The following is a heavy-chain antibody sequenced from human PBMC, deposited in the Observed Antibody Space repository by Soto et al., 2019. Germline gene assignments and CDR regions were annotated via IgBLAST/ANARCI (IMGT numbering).Heavy chain of an antibody. Sequence: QVQLQESGPGLVKPSQTLSLTCTVSGGSISSGGYYWSWIRQPPGKGLEWIGCIYYSGTTYYNPSLKSRVTLSIDTAMIQFSLNVSSVTAADTAVYYCASLYCSGGSCYSQFDSWGQGTLVTVSS. CDR2: IYYSGTT. CDR1: GGSISSGGYY. D-gene: IGHD2-15*01. J-gene: IGHJ4*02. CDR3: ASLYCSGGSCYSQFDS. V-gene: IGHV4-30-4*08.